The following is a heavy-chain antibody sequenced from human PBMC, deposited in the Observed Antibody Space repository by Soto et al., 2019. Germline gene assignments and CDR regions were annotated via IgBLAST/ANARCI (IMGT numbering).Heavy chain of an antibody. D-gene: IGHD6-13*01. CDR3: ARAPVAAAGGGRFDP. J-gene: IGHJ5*02. Sequence: QVQLVQSGAEVKKPGSSVKVSCKASGGTFSSYTISWVRQAPGQGLEWMGRIIPILGIANYAQKFQGRVTITADKSTSTAYMELSSLRSEDTAVYYCARAPVAAAGGGRFDPWVQGTLVTVSS. CDR1: GGTFSSYT. V-gene: IGHV1-69*02. CDR2: IIPILGIA.